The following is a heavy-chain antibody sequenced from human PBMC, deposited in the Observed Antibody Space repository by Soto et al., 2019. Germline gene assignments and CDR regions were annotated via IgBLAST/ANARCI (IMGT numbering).Heavy chain of an antibody. Sequence: XSVKVSCKASGGTFSSYAISWVRQAPGQGLEWMGGMNPNSGNTGYAQKFQGRVTMARNTSISTAYMELSSLRSEDTAVYYCARRRPARPGRFDPWGQGNLVTVSS. CDR1: GGTFSSYA. V-gene: IGHV1-8*02. J-gene: IGHJ5*02. CDR2: MNPNSGNT. D-gene: IGHD6-6*01. CDR3: ARRRPARPGRFDP.